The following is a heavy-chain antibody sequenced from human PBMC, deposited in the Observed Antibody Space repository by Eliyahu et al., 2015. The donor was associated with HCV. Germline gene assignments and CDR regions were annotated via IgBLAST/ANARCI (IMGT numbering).Heavy chain of an antibody. V-gene: IGHV4-31*03. CDR3: ARDPTTIFGVVMGPPS. J-gene: IGHJ5*02. CDR2: IYYSGST. Sequence: QVQLQESGPGLVKPSQTLSLTCTVSGGXXSSGGYYWSWIRQRPGKGLEWIGYIYYSGSTYYNPSLKSRVTISVDTSKNQFSLKLSSVTAADTAVYYCARDPTTIFGVVMGPPSWGQGTLVTVSS. CDR1: GGXXSSGGYY. D-gene: IGHD3-3*01.